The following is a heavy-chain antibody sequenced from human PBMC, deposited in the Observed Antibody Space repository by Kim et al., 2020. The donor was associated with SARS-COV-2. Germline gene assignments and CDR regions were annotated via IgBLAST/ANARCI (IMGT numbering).Heavy chain of an antibody. CDR2: ISSSSSYI. V-gene: IGHV3-21*01. CDR3: ARGDGPYCGGDCLNWYFDL. D-gene: IGHD2-21*02. J-gene: IGHJ2*01. CDR1: GFTFSSYS. Sequence: GGSLRLSCAASGFTFSSYSMNWVRQAPGKGLEWVSSISSSSSYIYYADSVKGRFTISRDNAKNSLYLQMNSLRAEDTAVYYCARGDGPYCGGDCLNWYFDLWGRGTLVTVSS.